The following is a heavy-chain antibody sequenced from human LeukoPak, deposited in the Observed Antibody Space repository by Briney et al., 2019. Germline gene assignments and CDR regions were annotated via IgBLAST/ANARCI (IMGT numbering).Heavy chain of an antibody. J-gene: IGHJ4*02. V-gene: IGHV3-7*01. CDR1: GFTLDTYW. Sequence: GGSLRLSCAASGFTLDTYWMSWVRQAPGKGLEWVANIKQDGSEKYYVDSVKGRFTISRDNAKNSLYLQMNSLRAEDTAVYYCARVSRPMGAAAYFDYWGQGTLVTVSS. D-gene: IGHD2-15*01. CDR2: IKQDGSEK. CDR3: ARVSRPMGAAAYFDY.